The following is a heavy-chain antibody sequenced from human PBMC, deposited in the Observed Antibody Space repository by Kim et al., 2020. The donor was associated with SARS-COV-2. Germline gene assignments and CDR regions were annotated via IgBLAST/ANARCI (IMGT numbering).Heavy chain of an antibody. CDR3: ATRDSSSRGFDY. Sequence: GESLKISCQGSGHSFTTYWISWVRQMPGKGLEWMGRIDPSASNSMYSPSFQGHVTISVDKSVSTAYLRWSSLKASDTAMYYCATRDSSSRGFDYWGQGAL. CDR2: IDPSASNS. V-gene: IGHV5-10-1*01. D-gene: IGHD6-6*01. CDR1: GHSFTTYW. J-gene: IGHJ4*02.